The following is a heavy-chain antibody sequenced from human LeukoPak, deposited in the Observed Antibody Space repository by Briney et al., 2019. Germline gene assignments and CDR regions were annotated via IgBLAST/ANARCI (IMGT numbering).Heavy chain of an antibody. CDR3: ARVIRYSSSWPPYYYYYYGMDV. CDR2: MNPNSGNT. Sequence: GASVKVSCKASGYTFTSYDINWVRQATGQGLEWMGWMNPNSGNTGYAQKFQGRVTMTRNTSISTAYMELSSLRSEDTAVYYCARVIRYSSSWPPYYYYYYGMDVWGQGTTVTVSS. D-gene: IGHD6-13*01. V-gene: IGHV1-8*01. J-gene: IGHJ6*02. CDR1: GYTFTSYD.